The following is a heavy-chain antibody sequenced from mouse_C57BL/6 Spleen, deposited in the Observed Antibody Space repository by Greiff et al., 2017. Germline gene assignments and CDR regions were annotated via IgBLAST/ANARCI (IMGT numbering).Heavy chain of an antibody. CDR2: IDPETGGT. J-gene: IGHJ2*01. Sequence: VQLQQSGAELVRPGASVTLSCKASGYTFTDYEMHWVKQTPVHGLEWIGAIDPETGGTAYNQKFKGKAILTADKSSSTAYMELRSLTSEDSAVYYCTRGNYYGSSEYYFDYWGQGTTLTVSS. CDR3: TRGNYYGSSEYYFDY. CDR1: GYTFTDYE. V-gene: IGHV1-15*01. D-gene: IGHD1-1*01.